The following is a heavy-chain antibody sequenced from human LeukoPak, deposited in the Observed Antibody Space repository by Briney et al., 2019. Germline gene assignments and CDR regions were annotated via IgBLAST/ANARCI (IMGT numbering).Heavy chain of an antibody. CDR3: ARSGYSGYDDAFDI. CDR1: GFTFSSYS. D-gene: IGHD5-12*01. J-gene: IGHJ3*02. Sequence: GGSLRLSCAASGFTFSSYSMNWVRQAPGKGLEWVSSLSTSSSYIYYADSVKGRFTVSRDNAKNSLYLQMNSLRAEDMAVYYCARSGYSGYDDAFDIWGQGTMVTVSS. V-gene: IGHV3-21*01. CDR2: LSTSSSYI.